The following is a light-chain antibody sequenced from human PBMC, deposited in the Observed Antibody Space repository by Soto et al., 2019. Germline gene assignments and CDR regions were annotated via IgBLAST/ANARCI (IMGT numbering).Light chain of an antibody. Sequence: SYELTQPPSVSVSPGQTASITCSGDKLGDKYACWYQQKPGQSPVLVIYQDSKRPSGIPERFSGSNSGNTATLTISGTQAMDEDDYYCQAWDSSNYVLGNGTKVT. J-gene: IGLJ1*01. CDR3: QAWDSSNYV. V-gene: IGLV3-1*01. CDR2: QDS. CDR1: KLGDKY.